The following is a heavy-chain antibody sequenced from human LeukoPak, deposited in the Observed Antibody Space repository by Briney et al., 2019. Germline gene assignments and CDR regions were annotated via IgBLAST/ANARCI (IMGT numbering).Heavy chain of an antibody. Sequence: RPGGSLRLSCAASGFTFSSYGMHWVRQAPGKGLEWVAVIWYDGSNKYYADSVKGRFTISRDNSKSTLYLQMNSLRAEDTAVYYCVRSYRQYYFDYWGQGTLVTVSS. CDR2: IWYDGSNK. J-gene: IGHJ4*02. D-gene: IGHD3-16*02. CDR1: GFTFSSYG. V-gene: IGHV3-33*01. CDR3: VRSYRQYYFDY.